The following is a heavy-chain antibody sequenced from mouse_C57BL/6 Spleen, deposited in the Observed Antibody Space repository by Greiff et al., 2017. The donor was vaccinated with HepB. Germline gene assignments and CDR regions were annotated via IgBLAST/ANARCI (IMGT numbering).Heavy chain of an antibody. CDR2: IDPSDSYT. J-gene: IGHJ3*01. V-gene: IGHV1-69*01. CDR3: AVDGAFAY. Sequence: QVQLQQPGAELVMPGASVKLSCKASGYTFTSYWMHWVKQRPGQGLEWIGEIDPSDSYTNYNQKFKGKSTLTVDKSSSTAYMQLSSLTSEDSAVYYCAVDGAFAYWGQGTLVTVSA. CDR1: GYTFTSYW.